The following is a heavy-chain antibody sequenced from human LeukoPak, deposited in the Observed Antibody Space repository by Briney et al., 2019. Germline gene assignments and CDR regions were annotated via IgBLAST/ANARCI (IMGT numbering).Heavy chain of an antibody. CDR1: GFTFNTYS. V-gene: IGHV3-48*04. Sequence: PGGSLRLSCAASGFTFNTYSMNWVRQAPGQGLEWVSYITSSSSTMFYAGSVRGRFTISRDNAKNSLYLQMNSLRAEDTAVYYCARGLTLGTGYWGQGTLVTVSS. J-gene: IGHJ4*02. CDR2: ITSSSSTM. D-gene: IGHD3-16*01. CDR3: ARGLTLGTGY.